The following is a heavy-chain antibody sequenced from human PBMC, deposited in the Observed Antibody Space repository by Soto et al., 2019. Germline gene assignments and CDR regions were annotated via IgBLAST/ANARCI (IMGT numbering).Heavy chain of an antibody. CDR2: ISGSGGST. CDR3: AKLERTKVVVAAMRFDY. CDR1: GFTFSSYA. J-gene: IGHJ4*02. V-gene: IGHV3-23*01. D-gene: IGHD2-15*01. Sequence: GGSLRLSCAASGFTFSSYAMSWVRQAPGKGLEWVSAISGSGGSTYYADSVKGRFTISRDNSKNTLYLQMNSLRAEDTAVYYCAKLERTKVVVAAMRFDYWGQGTLVTVSS.